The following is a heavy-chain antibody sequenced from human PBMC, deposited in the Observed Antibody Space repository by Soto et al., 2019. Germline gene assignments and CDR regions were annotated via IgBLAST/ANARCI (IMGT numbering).Heavy chain of an antibody. CDR2: ISYYGSNK. CDR1: GFTFSSYA. D-gene: IGHD3-10*01. V-gene: IGHV3-30-3*02. Sequence: GGSLRLSCAASGFTFSSYAMHWVRRAPGKGLEWVAVISYYGSNKYYADSVKGRFTISSDNSNNTLYLQMNSLGADDTAVYYCAKQRAGFGSGSDTYYFDYWGQGTPVTVSS. CDR3: AKQRAGFGSGSDTYYFDY. J-gene: IGHJ4*02.